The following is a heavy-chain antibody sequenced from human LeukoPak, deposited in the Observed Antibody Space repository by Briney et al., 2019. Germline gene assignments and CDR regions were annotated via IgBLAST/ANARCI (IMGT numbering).Heavy chain of an antibody. CDR2: IGAIYYSGNT. J-gene: IGHJ4*02. CDR1: VGSIISSSHY. D-gene: IGHD6-19*01. Sequence: PSETLSLTCTASVGSIISSSHYWGWIRQPPGKGLEWIGSIGAIYYSGNTYYNPSLKSRVLISVDTSRNQFSLKLSSVTAADTAVYYCARVGSGWGEIDSWGQGTLVTVSS. CDR3: ARVGSGWGEIDS. V-gene: IGHV4-39*07.